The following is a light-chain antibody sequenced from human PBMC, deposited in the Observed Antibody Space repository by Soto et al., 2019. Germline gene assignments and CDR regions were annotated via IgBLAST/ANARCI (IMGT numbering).Light chain of an antibody. CDR2: GAS. Sequence: EIVLTQSPGTLSLSPGETATLSCRASQSVTSGYIAWYQHNPGQAPRLLIYGASSRATAIPDRFSGSGSGTDFTLTISRLEPEDFAVYFCQQYGTATITFGQGTRLEIK. J-gene: IGKJ5*01. V-gene: IGKV3-20*01. CDR3: QQYGTATIT. CDR1: QSVTSGY.